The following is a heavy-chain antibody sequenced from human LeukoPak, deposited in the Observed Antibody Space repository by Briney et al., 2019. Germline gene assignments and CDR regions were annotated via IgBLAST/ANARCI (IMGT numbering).Heavy chain of an antibody. CDR2: IYQSGST. Sequence: PSETLSLTCTVSGGSISSGGYYWSWIRQPPGKGLEWIGYIYQSGSTYYNPSLKSRVTISLDRSKNQFSLRLSSVTAADTAVYFCVRDFISSHASDIWDQGTMVTVSS. J-gene: IGHJ3*02. CDR3: VRDFISSHASDI. D-gene: IGHD2-15*01. CDR1: GGSISSGGYY. V-gene: IGHV4-30-2*01.